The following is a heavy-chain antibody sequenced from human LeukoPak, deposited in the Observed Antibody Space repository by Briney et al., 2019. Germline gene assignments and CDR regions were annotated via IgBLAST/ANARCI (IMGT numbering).Heavy chain of an antibody. V-gene: IGHV4-34*01. CDR2: INHSGST. Sequence: SETLSLTCAVYGGSFSGYYWSWIRQPPGKGLEWIGEINHSGSTNYNPSLKSRVTISVDTSKNQFSLKLSSVTAADTAVYYCARKEQWLPHDAFDIWGQGTMVTVSS. CDR1: GGSFSGYY. D-gene: IGHD6-19*01. J-gene: IGHJ3*02. CDR3: ARKEQWLPHDAFDI.